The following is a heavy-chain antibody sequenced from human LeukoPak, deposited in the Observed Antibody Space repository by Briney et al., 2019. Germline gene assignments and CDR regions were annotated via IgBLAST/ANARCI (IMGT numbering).Heavy chain of an antibody. Sequence: GTLRLSCAASGFTFNTYGMSWVRQPPGKGLEWIGSIYYSGSTYYNPSLKSRVTISVDTSKNQFSLKLSSVTAADTAVYYCARVSSSWYQDWYFDLWGRGTLVTVSS. CDR2: IYYSGST. V-gene: IGHV4-39*07. CDR3: ARVSSSWYQDWYFDL. J-gene: IGHJ2*01. CDR1: GFTFNTYG. D-gene: IGHD6-13*01.